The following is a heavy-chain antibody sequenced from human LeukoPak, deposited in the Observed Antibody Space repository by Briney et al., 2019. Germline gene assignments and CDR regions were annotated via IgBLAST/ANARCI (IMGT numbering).Heavy chain of an antibody. CDR1: GFTFSSYA. D-gene: IGHD3-16*02. V-gene: IGHV3-23*01. Sequence: PGGSLRLSCAASGFTFSSYAMSWVRQAPGKGLEWVSAISGSGGSTYYADSVKGRFTISRDNSKNTLYLQMNSLRAEDTAVYYCAKVTGAYDYVWGSYRLLNIDYWGQGTLVTVSS. J-gene: IGHJ4*02. CDR2: ISGSGGST. CDR3: AKVTGAYDYVWGSYRLLNIDY.